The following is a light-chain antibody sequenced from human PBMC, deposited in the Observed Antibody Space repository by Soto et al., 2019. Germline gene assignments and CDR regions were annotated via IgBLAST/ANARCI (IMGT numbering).Light chain of an antibody. CDR2: DVS. V-gene: IGLV2-14*01. J-gene: IGLJ2*01. CDR3: SSCTTSSTLV. Sequence: QSALTQPASVSGSPGQSITISCTGTRNDVGAYNFVSWYQQHPGKAPKLMIYDVSNRPSGVSNRFSGSKSGNTASLTISGLQAEDEADYFCSSCTTSSTLVFGGGTKVTVL. CDR1: RNDVGAYNF.